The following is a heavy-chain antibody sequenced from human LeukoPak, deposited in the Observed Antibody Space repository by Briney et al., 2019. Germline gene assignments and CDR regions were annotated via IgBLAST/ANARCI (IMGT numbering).Heavy chain of an antibody. J-gene: IGHJ4*02. Sequence: SETLSLTCTVSGGSISSSSYYWGWNRQPPGKGLEWIGSIYYSGSTYYNPSLKSRVTISVDTSKNQFSLTLRSVTAADTAVYYCARDPTTVVTLPYYFDFWGQGTPVTVSS. CDR2: IYYSGST. CDR3: ARDPTTVVTLPYYFDF. CDR1: GGSISSSSYY. V-gene: IGHV4-39*02. D-gene: IGHD4-23*01.